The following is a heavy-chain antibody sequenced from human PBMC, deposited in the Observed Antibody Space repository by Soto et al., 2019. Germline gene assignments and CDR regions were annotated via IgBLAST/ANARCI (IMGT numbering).Heavy chain of an antibody. CDR3: AKSGGYNYGYQETDY. D-gene: IGHD5-18*01. V-gene: IGHV3-23*01. Sequence: EVQLLESGGGLVQPGGSLRLSCAASGFTFSSYAMSWVRQAPGKGLEWVSAISGSGGSTYYADSVKGRFTISRDNSKNTVYLQMNSLRAEDTAVYYCAKSGGYNYGYQETDYWGQGTLVTVSS. CDR2: ISGSGGST. CDR1: GFTFSSYA. J-gene: IGHJ4*02.